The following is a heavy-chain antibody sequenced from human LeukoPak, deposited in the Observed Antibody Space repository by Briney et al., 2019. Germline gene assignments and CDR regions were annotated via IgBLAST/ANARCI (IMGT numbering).Heavy chain of an antibody. J-gene: IGHJ5*02. CDR3: ARETASDILSGYYYSNWFDP. Sequence: PSETLSLTCTVSGGSISSYYWSWIRQPPGKGLEWIGYIYYSGSTNYNPSLKSRVTISVDTSKNQFSLKLSSVTAADTAVYYCARETASDILSGYYYSNWFDPWGQGTLVTVSS. CDR1: GGSISSYY. V-gene: IGHV4-59*01. D-gene: IGHD3-9*01. CDR2: IYYSGST.